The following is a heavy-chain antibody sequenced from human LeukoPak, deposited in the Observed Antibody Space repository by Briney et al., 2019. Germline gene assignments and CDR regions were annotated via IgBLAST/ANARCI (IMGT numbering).Heavy chain of an antibody. Sequence: SETLSLTCTVSGGSISIYYWSWIRQPAGKGLEWIGSIYYSGSTYYNPSLKSRVTISVDTSKNQFSLKLSSVTAADTAVYYCARADYSNFPDYWGQGTLVTVSS. CDR2: IYYSGST. D-gene: IGHD4-11*01. J-gene: IGHJ4*02. CDR1: GGSISIYY. V-gene: IGHV4-4*07. CDR3: ARADYSNFPDY.